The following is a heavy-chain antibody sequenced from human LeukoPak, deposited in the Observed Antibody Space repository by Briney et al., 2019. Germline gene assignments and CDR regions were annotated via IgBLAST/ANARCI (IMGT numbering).Heavy chain of an antibody. V-gene: IGHV3-9*01. J-gene: IGHJ4*02. D-gene: IGHD4-17*01. CDR3: AKDSYGDYVY. Sequence: GGSLRLSCAASGFTFDDYAMHWVRQAPGKGLEWVSGISWNSGSIGYADSVKGRFTISRDNAKNSLYLQMNSLRAEDTALYYSAKDSYGDYVYWGQGTLVTVSS. CDR1: GFTFDDYA. CDR2: ISWNSGSI.